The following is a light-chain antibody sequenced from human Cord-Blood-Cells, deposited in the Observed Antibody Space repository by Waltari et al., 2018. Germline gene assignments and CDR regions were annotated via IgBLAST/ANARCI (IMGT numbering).Light chain of an antibody. V-gene: IGKV1-33*01. J-gene: IGKJ4*01. Sequence: DIQMTQSPSSLSASVGDRVTITFQASQDISNYLNWYQQKPGKAPKLLIYDASNLETGVPSRFSGSGSWTDFTVTISSLQPEDIATYYCQQYDNLPLTFGGGTKVEIK. CDR1: QDISNY. CDR3: QQYDNLPLT. CDR2: DAS.